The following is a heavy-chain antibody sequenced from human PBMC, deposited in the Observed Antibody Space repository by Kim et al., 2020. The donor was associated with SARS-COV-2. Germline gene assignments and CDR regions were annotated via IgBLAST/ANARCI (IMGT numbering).Heavy chain of an antibody. J-gene: IGHJ4*02. V-gene: IGHV1-3*01. Sequence: ASVKVSCKASGYTFTSYAMHWVRQAPGQRLEWMGWINAGNGNTKYSQKFQDRVTITRDTSASTAYMELSSLRSEDTAVYYCARGGGALAGEDLDYWGQGTLVTVSS. D-gene: IGHD2-15*01. CDR2: INAGNGNT. CDR3: ARGGGALAGEDLDY. CDR1: GYTFTSYA.